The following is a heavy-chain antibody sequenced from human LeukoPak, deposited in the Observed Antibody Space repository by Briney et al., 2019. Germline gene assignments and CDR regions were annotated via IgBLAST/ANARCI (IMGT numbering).Heavy chain of an antibody. Sequence: PGGSLRLSCAASGFTFSSQSMNWVRQAPGKGLDWVSYISSSSTTIYYADSVKGRFTISRDNAKNSLYLQMSSLRAEDTAVYYCARIEMSKSGGDYWGQGTLVTVSS. CDR3: ARIEMSKSGGDY. D-gene: IGHD5-24*01. CDR1: GFTFSSQS. CDR2: ISSSSTTI. J-gene: IGHJ4*02. V-gene: IGHV3-48*04.